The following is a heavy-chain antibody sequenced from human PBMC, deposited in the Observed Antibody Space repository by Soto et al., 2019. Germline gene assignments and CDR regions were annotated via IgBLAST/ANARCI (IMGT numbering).Heavy chain of an antibody. J-gene: IGHJ3*02. CDR3: TIGSWSGEVFDI. V-gene: IGHV1-69*02. CDR1: GGTFSTYS. D-gene: IGHD2-21*01. Sequence: QVQLVQSGAEVKKPGSSVKVSCKDSGGTFSTYSMFWVRQAPGQGLEWMGRIIPMLGVRNYAQRFQDRVTIIADKSTATVHMELSSLRTEDTALYYCTIGSWSGEVFDIWGQGTMVTVSS. CDR2: IIPMLGVR.